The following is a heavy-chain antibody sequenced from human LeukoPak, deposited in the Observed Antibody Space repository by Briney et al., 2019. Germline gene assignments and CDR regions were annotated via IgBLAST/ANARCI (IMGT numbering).Heavy chain of an antibody. V-gene: IGHV4-34*01. J-gene: IGHJ4*02. CDR1: GGSFSGYY. CDR2: INHSGST. Sequence: SETLSLTCAVYGGSFSGYYWSWIRQPPGKGLEWIGEINHSGSTNYNPSLKSRVTISVDTSKNQFSLKLSSVTAADTAVYYCARGGYSITMVRGVKSFDYWGQGTLVTVSS. D-gene: IGHD3-10*01. CDR3: ARGGYSITMVRGVKSFDY.